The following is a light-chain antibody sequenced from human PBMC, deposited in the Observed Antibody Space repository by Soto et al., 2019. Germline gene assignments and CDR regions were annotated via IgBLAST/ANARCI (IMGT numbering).Light chain of an antibody. CDR1: QGISNY. J-gene: IGKJ1*01. CDR2: AAS. Sequence: DIQMTQSPSSLSASVGDRVTITCRASQGISNYLAWYQQKPGKVPKLLIYAASTLQSGVPSRFSGSGSGTYFTLTISCLQPEDVATYYCQKYNSVPRTFDQGTKVEIK. V-gene: IGKV1-27*01. CDR3: QKYNSVPRT.